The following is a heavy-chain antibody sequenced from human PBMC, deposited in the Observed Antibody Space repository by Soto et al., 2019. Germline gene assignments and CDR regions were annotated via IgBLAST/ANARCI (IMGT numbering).Heavy chain of an antibody. J-gene: IGHJ4*02. Sequence: QLQLEESGPGLVKPSETLPLTYTVSGDPISSSSYYWGWIRQTPGKGLEWIGNIYNTGTTFYNPSLKSRVTISVDTSKNHFSLRLMSVTAADTAVYYCARRGSGSSFDYWGQGTLVTVSS. CDR1: GDPISSSSYY. CDR2: IYNTGTT. V-gene: IGHV4-39*02. CDR3: ARRGSGSSFDY. D-gene: IGHD3-10*01.